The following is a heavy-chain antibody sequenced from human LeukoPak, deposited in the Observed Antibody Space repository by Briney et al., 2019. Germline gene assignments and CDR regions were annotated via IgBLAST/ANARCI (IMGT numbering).Heavy chain of an antibody. D-gene: IGHD3-16*01. Sequence: PGRSLRLSCAASGFTFSSYAMHWVRQAPGKGLEWVAVISYDGSNKYYADSVKGRFTISRDNSKNTLYLQMNSLRADDTAVYYCARGGGWGIYFDYGGKGTLVTVSS. V-gene: IGHV3-30*04. J-gene: IGHJ4*02. CDR2: ISYDGSNK. CDR3: ARGGGWGIYFDY. CDR1: GFTFSSYA.